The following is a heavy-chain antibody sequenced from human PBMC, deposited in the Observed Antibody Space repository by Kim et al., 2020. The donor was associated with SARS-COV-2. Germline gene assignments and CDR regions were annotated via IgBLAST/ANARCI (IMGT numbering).Heavy chain of an antibody. CDR1: GGSVISSYYF. V-gene: IGHV4-39*07. J-gene: IGHJ4*02. CDR2: VFYSGST. Sequence: SETLSLTCTVSGGSVISSYYFWGWIRQPPGKGLEWIGSVFYSGSTYYNPSLKSRVTMPVDPSKNQFSLKLSSVTAADTAVYYCARGLRDDYNEHYFDYWGQGTLVTVSA. D-gene: IGHD4-17*01. CDR3: ARGLRDDYNEHYFDY.